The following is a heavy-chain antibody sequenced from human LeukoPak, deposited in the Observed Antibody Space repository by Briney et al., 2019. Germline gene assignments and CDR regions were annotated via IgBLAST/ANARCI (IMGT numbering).Heavy chain of an antibody. CDR3: ARGVGYCSGGSCYNWFDP. J-gene: IGHJ5*02. Sequence: SETLSLTCAVYGGSFSGYYWSWIRQPPGKGREWIGEINHSGSTNYNPSLKSRVTISVDTSKNQFSLKLSSVTAADTAVYYCARGVGYCSGGSCYNWFDPWGQGTLVTVSS. CDR2: INHSGST. V-gene: IGHV4-34*01. CDR1: GGSFSGYY. D-gene: IGHD2-15*01.